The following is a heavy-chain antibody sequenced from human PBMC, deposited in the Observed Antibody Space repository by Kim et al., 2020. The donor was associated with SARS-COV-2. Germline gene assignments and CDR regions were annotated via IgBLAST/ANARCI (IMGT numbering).Heavy chain of an antibody. Sequence: ASVKVSCKASGYTFTSYYMIWVRQAPGQGLEWMGLINPSDATTSYPQNFRGRVSMTRDTSTSTVYMELSSLKSEDTAVYYWARDRSGDVWGRGTSVTVSS. CDR3: ARDRSGDV. CDR1: GYTFTSYY. V-gene: IGHV1-46*01. J-gene: IGHJ6*04. CDR2: INPSDATT. D-gene: IGHD3-10*01.